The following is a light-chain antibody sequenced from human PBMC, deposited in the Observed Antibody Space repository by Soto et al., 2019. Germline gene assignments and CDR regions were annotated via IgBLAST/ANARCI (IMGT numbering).Light chain of an antibody. J-gene: IGKJ1*01. CDR3: QQSYSTPVT. CDR2: AAS. Sequence: DIQMTQSPSSLSASVGDRVTITCRASQSISSYLNWYQQKPGKAPKLLIYAASSLQSGVPSRFSGSGSGTDFTLTISSLQPEEFATYYCQQSYSTPVTFGQGTKVDIK. CDR1: QSISSY. V-gene: IGKV1-39*01.